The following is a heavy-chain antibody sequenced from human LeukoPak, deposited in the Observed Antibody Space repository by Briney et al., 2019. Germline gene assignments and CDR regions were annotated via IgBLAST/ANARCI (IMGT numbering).Heavy chain of an antibody. CDR3: ARGAWGSYFDY. J-gene: IGHJ4*02. CDR1: GGSFSGYY. V-gene: IGHV4-34*01. CDR2: INHSGST. Sequence: SETLSLTCAVHGGSFSGYYWSWIRPPPGKGLEWIGEINHSGSTNYNPSLKSRVTISVDTSKNQFSLKLSSVTAADTAVYYCARGAWGSYFDYWGQGTLVTVSS. D-gene: IGHD3-16*01.